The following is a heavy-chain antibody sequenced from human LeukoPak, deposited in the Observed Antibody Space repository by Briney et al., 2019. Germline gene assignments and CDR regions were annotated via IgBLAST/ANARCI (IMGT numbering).Heavy chain of an antibody. CDR3: AKLRDLWIGELFFAFDY. V-gene: IGHV3-23*01. CDR1: GFTLSSYG. CDR2: ISGSGGST. D-gene: IGHD3-10*01. Sequence: QSGGSLRLSCAASGFTLSSYGMSWVRQAPGKGLEWVSAISGSGGSTYYADSVKGRFTISRDNSKNTLYLQMHSLRAEDRAVYYCAKLRDLWIGELFFAFDYWGQGTLVTVSS. J-gene: IGHJ4*02.